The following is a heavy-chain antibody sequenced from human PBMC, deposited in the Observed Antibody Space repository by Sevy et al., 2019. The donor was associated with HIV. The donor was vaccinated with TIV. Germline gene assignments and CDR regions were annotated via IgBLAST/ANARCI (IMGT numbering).Heavy chain of an antibody. CDR3: ARDLSSSWQFDY. D-gene: IGHD6-13*01. J-gene: IGHJ4*02. Sequence: GGSLRLSCAASGFTFSSYGMNWVRQAPGKGLEWVSSISTSSTFIYYAHSVMGRFTISRDNAKKLLYLQMNSLRAEDTAVYYCARDLSSSWQFDYWGQGTLVTVSS. V-gene: IGHV3-21*01. CDR2: ISTSSTFI. CDR1: GFTFSSYG.